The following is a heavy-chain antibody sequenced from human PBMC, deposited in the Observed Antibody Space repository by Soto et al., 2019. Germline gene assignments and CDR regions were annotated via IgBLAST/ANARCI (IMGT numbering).Heavy chain of an antibody. V-gene: IGHV5-51*03. D-gene: IGHD2-15*01. Sequence: GGALKISCKGSWYSFTHHWIGWVRQMPGKGLEWMGIVYAGDSDTRYSPSFQGQVTISVGKSISTAYLQWSSLKASDTAMYYCARGQYSYYFDYWGQGTLVTVSS. CDR2: VYAGDSDT. J-gene: IGHJ4*02. CDR3: ARGQYSYYFDY. CDR1: WYSFTHHW.